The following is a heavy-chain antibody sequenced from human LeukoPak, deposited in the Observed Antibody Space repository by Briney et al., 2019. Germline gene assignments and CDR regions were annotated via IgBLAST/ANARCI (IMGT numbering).Heavy chain of an antibody. J-gene: IGHJ4*02. V-gene: IGHV3-23*01. CDR1: GFTFSSYA. D-gene: IGHD1-26*01. CDR2: ISGSGGST. CDR3: GKDHGIVGALLLLPYRDYFDY. Sequence: HPGGSLRLSCAASGFTFSSYAMSWVRQAPGKGLEWVSAISGSGGSTYYADSVKGRFTISRDNSKNTLYLQMNSLRAEDTAVYYCGKDHGIVGALLLLPYRDYFDYWGQGTLVTVSS.